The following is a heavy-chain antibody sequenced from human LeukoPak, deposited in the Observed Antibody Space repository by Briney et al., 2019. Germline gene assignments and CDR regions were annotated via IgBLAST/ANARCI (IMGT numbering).Heavy chain of an antibody. CDR2: ISYDGSNK. D-gene: IGHD6-19*01. V-gene: IGHV3-30*18. CDR1: GFTFSTYG. J-gene: IGHJ4*02. CDR3: AKDPDSSGVYFFDY. Sequence: QPGRSLRLSCAASGFTFSTYGMHWVRQAPGKGLEWVAVISYDGSNKYYADSVKGRFTISRDNSKNTLYLQMNSLRAEDTAVYYCAKDPDSSGVYFFDYWGQGTLGTVSS.